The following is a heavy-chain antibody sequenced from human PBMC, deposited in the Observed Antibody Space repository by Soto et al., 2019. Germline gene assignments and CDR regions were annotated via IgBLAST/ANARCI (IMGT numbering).Heavy chain of an antibody. Sequence: GGSLRLSCASSGFTFSTYAMSLVRQAPGKGLEWVSSIGGGGAGDKTFYADSVKGRFTISRDNSKNMLYLQMNSLRAEDTAVYYCAKDRSASGTTVRFDPWGQGTLVTVSS. D-gene: IGHD1-1*01. CDR2: IGGGGAGDKT. V-gene: IGHV3-23*01. CDR1: GFTFSTYA. J-gene: IGHJ5*02. CDR3: AKDRSASGTTVRFDP.